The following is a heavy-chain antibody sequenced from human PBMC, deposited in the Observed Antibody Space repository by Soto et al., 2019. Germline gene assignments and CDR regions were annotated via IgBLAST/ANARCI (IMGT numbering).Heavy chain of an antibody. CDR3: ARGDSGASGSPASYYYSGLDV. CDR1: GFTFSTYA. D-gene: IGHD2-15*01. Sequence: EVQLLESGGRLVQPGGSLRLSCAASGFTFSTYAMSWVRQAPGKGLEWVSSLSTSGDITYYADSVKGRFPISRDNSKNTLFLQMSSLRAEATALYYCARGDSGASGSPASYYYSGLDVWGQGTTVTVSS. CDR2: LSTSGDIT. V-gene: IGHV3-23*01. J-gene: IGHJ6*02.